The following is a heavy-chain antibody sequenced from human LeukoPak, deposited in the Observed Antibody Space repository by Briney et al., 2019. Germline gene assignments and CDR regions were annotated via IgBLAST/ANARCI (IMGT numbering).Heavy chain of an antibody. J-gene: IGHJ4*02. CDR2: IKQDGSAK. CDR1: GFTFSNYW. Sequence: GGSLRPSCAASGFTFSNYWMSWVRQAPGKGLEWVANIKQDGSAKYYVDSVKGRFTISRDNAKNSLYLQMNNLRAEDTAVYYCARDLDYWGQGTLVTVSS. V-gene: IGHV3-7*01. CDR3: ARDLDY.